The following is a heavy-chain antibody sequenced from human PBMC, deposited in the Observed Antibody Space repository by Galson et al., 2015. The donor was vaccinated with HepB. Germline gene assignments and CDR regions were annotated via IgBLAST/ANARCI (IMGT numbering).Heavy chain of an antibody. CDR2: VSGGAMST. D-gene: IGHD2/OR15-2a*01. CDR3: AKAINLWPTIDY. Sequence: SLRLSCAASGFTFSSYAMSWVRQAPGKGLEWVSLVSGGAMSTYYADSVKGRFTISRDNSENTLYLQMNSLRAEDTAVYCCAKAINLWPTIDYWGQGTPVTVSS. V-gene: IGHV3-23*01. CDR1: GFTFSSYA. J-gene: IGHJ4*02.